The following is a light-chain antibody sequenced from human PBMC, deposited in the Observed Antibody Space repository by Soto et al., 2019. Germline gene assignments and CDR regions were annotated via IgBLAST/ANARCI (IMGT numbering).Light chain of an antibody. V-gene: IGKV3-15*01. CDR2: GAS. CDR3: QQYNNWPWT. CDR1: QIVSGN. J-gene: IGKJ1*01. Sequence: IVLTQSPGTLSLSPGERATLSCRASQIVSGNLAWYQQKPGQAPRLLIYGASTRATGIPARFSGSGSGTEFTLTISSLQSEDFAVYYCQQYNNWPWTFGQGTKVDI.